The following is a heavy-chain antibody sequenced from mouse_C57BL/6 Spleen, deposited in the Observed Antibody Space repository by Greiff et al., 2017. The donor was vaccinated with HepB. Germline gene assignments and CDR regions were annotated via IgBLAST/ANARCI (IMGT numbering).Heavy chain of an antibody. J-gene: IGHJ2*01. V-gene: IGHV1-52*01. Sequence: QVQLQQSGAELVRPGSSVKLSCKASGYTFTSYWMHWVKQRPIQGLEWIGNIDPSDSETHYNQKFKDKATLTVDKSSSTAYMQLSSLTSEDSAVYYCAREEFTTVVATGFDYWGQGTTLTVSS. CDR2: IDPSDSET. CDR1: GYTFTSYW. CDR3: AREEFTTVVATGFDY. D-gene: IGHD1-1*01.